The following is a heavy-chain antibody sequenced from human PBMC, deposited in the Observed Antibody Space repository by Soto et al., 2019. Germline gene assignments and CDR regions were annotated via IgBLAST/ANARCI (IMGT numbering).Heavy chain of an antibody. CDR1: GYTFTSYD. J-gene: IGHJ2*01. CDR2: MNGNSGNT. Sequence: QLQLVQSGAEVKKPGASVKVSCKASGYTFTSYDINWVRQATGQGLEWMGWMNGNSGNTGYAQKFRGRVTMTRDTSMSTAYMELSSLTSEDTAVYYCARRTIAYWYFDVWGRGTLITVSS. D-gene: IGHD1-1*01. V-gene: IGHV1-8*01. CDR3: ARRTIAYWYFDV.